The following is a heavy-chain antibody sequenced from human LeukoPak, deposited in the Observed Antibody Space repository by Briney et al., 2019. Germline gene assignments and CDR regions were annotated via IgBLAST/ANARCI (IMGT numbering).Heavy chain of an antibody. Sequence: SETLSLTCTVSGYSISSGYYWGWIRQPPGKGLEWIGSIYHSGSTYYNPSLKSRVTISVATSKNQFSLKLSSVTAADTAVYYCAGFGYGSGSYGWFDPWGQGTLVTVSS. V-gene: IGHV4-38-2*02. CDR2: IYHSGST. CDR1: GYSISSGYY. CDR3: AGFGYGSGSYGWFDP. D-gene: IGHD3-10*01. J-gene: IGHJ5*02.